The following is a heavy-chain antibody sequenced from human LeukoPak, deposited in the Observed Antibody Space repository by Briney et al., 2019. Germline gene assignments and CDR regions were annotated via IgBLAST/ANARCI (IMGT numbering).Heavy chain of an antibody. Sequence: GGSLRLSCTASGFTFSTSWMNWVRQAPGKGLEWVANIKEDGSEKNYGDSVKGRFTISRDNAKNSLYLQMNSLRAEDTAVYYCAKRDDYWGQGTLVTVSS. CDR3: AKRDDY. CDR1: GFTFSTSW. J-gene: IGHJ4*02. V-gene: IGHV3-7*01. CDR2: IKEDGSEK.